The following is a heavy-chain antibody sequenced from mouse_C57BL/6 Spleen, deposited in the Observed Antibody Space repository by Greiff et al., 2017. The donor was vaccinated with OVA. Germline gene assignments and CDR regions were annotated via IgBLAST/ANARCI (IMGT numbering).Heavy chain of an antibody. V-gene: IGHV1-82*01. J-gene: IGHJ1*03. Sequence: QVQLQQSGPELVKPGASVKISCKASGYAFSSSWMNWVKQRPGKGLEWIGRIYPGDGDTNYNGKFKSKATLTVDKSSSTAYMQLSSLTSEDSAVYYCARSDGYYVNWYFDVWGTGTTVTVSS. D-gene: IGHD2-3*01. CDR1: GYAFSSSW. CDR3: ARSDGYYVNWYFDV. CDR2: IYPGDGDT.